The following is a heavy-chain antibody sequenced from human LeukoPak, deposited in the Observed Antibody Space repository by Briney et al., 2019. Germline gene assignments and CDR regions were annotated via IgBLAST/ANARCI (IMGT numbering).Heavy chain of an antibody. Sequence: PGGSLRLSCVASGFTFSVYWMHWVRQAPGKGLEWVSGINNRGGSTYNADSVKGRFTISRDNSKNTLYLQMNSLRVEDTAVYYCAKAFGLSRHGMDVWGQGTTVTVSS. D-gene: IGHD3-16*01. CDR2: INNRGGST. CDR1: GFTFSVYW. CDR3: AKAFGLSRHGMDV. V-gene: IGHV3-23*01. J-gene: IGHJ6*02.